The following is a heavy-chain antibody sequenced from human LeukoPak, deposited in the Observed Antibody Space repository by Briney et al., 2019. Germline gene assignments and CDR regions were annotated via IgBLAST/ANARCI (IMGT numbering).Heavy chain of an antibody. Sequence: GGSLRLSCAASGFTFSSYEMNWVRQAPGKGLEWVSYISSSGSTIYYADSVKGRFTISRDNSKKSLYLQMNSLRTEDTALYYCAKDSGHCSSTICFFHYWGQGTLVTVSS. V-gene: IGHV3-48*03. J-gene: IGHJ4*02. CDR3: AKDSGHCSSTICFFHY. CDR2: ISSSGSTI. CDR1: GFTFSSYE. D-gene: IGHD2-2*01.